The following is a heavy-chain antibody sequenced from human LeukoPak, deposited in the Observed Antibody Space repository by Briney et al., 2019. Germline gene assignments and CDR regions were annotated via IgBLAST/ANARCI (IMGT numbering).Heavy chain of an antibody. Sequence: GGSLRLSCVVSGFTLSSHSINWVRQAPGKGLEWVSSISSSSSYIYYTDSVKGRFTISRDNSKNTLYLQMNSLRAEDTAVYYCASRLLRITMVRGVKGGEYFQHRGQGTLVTVSS. D-gene: IGHD3-10*01. V-gene: IGHV3-21*03. CDR2: ISSSSSYI. CDR1: GFTLSSHS. J-gene: IGHJ1*01. CDR3: ASRLLRITMVRGVKGGEYFQH.